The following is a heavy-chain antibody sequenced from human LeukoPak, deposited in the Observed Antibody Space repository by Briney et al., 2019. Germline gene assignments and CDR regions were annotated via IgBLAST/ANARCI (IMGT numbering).Heavy chain of an antibody. J-gene: IGHJ3*02. Sequence: GGSLRLSCAASGFTFSSYSMNWVRQAPEKGLEWVSSISSSSSYIYYADSVKGRFTISRDNAKNSLYLQMNSLRAEDTAVYYCAREVMAKRRAFDIWGQGTVVTVSS. D-gene: IGHD2-8*01. CDR1: GFTFSSYS. CDR3: AREVMAKRRAFDI. V-gene: IGHV3-21*04. CDR2: ISSSSSYI.